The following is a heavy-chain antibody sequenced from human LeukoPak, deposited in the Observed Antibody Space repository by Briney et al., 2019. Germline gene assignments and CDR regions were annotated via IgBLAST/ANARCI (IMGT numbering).Heavy chain of an antibody. Sequence: PSETLSLTCTVSGGSISSGGYYWSWIRQHPGKGLEWIGYIYYSGSTYYNPSLKSRVTMSVDTSKSQFSQKLSSVTAADTAVYYCARAGGMSTAPLDLDHWGQGTLVTVSS. D-gene: IGHD5/OR15-5a*01. CDR2: IYYSGST. CDR1: GGSISSGGYY. V-gene: IGHV4-31*03. CDR3: ARAGGMSTAPLDLDH. J-gene: IGHJ4*02.